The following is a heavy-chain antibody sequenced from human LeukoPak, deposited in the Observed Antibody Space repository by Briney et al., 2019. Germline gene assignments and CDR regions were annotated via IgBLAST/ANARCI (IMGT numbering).Heavy chain of an antibody. CDR2: IYSSGST. D-gene: IGHD6-13*01. CDR3: ARGYSSSWYWFDP. CDR1: GGSISSYY. J-gene: IGHJ5*02. V-gene: IGHV4-4*07. Sequence: PSETLSLTCTVSGGSISSYYWNWIRQPAGKGLEWIGRIYSSGSTNYNPSLKSRVTMSVDTSKNQFSLKLNSVTAADTAVYYCARGYSSSWYWFDPWGQGTLVTVSS.